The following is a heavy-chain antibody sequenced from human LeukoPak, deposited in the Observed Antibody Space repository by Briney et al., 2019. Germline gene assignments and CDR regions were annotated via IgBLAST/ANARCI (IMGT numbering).Heavy chain of an antibody. CDR3: ARVIWFGEYYFDY. J-gene: IGHJ4*02. CDR2: IYHSGST. D-gene: IGHD3-10*01. Sequence: SETLSLTCTVSGYSISSGYYWGWIRQPPGKGLEWIGSIYHSGSTYYNPSLKSRVTISVDTSKNQFSLKLSSVTAADTAVYYCARVIWFGEYYFDYWGQGTLVTVSS. V-gene: IGHV4-38-2*02. CDR1: GYSISSGYY.